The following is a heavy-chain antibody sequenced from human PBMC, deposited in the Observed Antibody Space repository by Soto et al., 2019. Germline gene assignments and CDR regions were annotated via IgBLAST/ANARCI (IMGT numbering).Heavy chain of an antibody. CDR3: AKGKSSNYVSHAFDV. CDR1: GFTFSNYA. D-gene: IGHD3-10*02. CDR2: TSGGGGSI. V-gene: IGHV3-23*01. Sequence: EVQLLESGGGLVQPGGSLRLSCAASGFTFSNYAMIWVRQAPGRGLDWVSGTSGGGGSIHYVDSVKGRFTISRDNSKNTLYLQMNSLRGEDTAVYYCAKGKSSNYVSHAFDVWGQGTMVTVSS. J-gene: IGHJ3*01.